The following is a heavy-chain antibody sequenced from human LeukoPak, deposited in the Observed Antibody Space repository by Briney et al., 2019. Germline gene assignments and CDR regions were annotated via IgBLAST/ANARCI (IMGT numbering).Heavy chain of an antibody. J-gene: IGHJ3*02. D-gene: IGHD6-19*01. Sequence: GASVKVSCKASGYTFTSYGISWVRQAPGQGLEWMGWISAYNGNTNYAQKLQGRVTMTTDTSTSTAYMELRSLRSDDTAVYYCARGRRIAVAALRNAFDIWGQGTMVTVSS. CDR3: ARGRRIAVAALRNAFDI. CDR1: GYTFTSYG. CDR2: ISAYNGNT. V-gene: IGHV1-18*01.